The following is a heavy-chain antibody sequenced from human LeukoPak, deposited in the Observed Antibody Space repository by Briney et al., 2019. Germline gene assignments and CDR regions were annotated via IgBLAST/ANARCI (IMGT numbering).Heavy chain of an antibody. D-gene: IGHD3-22*01. J-gene: IGHJ4*02. CDR2: ISGSGGST. V-gene: IGHV3-23*01. CDR1: GFTFSTYW. Sequence: GGSLRLSCAASGFTFSTYWMSWVRQAPGKGLEWVSAISGSGGSTYYADSVKGRFTISRDNSKNTLYLQMNSLRAEDTAVYYCAKESDYYDSSGYADYWGQGTLVTVSS. CDR3: AKESDYYDSSGYADY.